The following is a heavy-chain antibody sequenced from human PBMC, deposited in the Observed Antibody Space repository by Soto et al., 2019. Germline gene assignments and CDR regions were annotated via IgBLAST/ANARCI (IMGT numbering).Heavy chain of an antibody. Sequence: PGGSLRLSCAASGFIFGNYWMHWVRQAPGKGLEWVSRINSVGTVTNYADSVKGRFTVSRDNAKSTVYLQMDSLRAEDTATYYCSLHIHDSSASYINDYWGQGTLVTVSS. CDR3: SLHIHDSSASYINDY. J-gene: IGHJ4*02. D-gene: IGHD3-3*01. V-gene: IGHV3-74*01. CDR2: INSVGTVT. CDR1: GFIFGNYW.